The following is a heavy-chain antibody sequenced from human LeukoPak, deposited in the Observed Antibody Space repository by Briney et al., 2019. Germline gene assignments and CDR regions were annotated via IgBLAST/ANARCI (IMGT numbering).Heavy chain of an antibody. CDR1: GFTFRSYE. J-gene: IGHJ4*02. Sequence: GSLRLSCEDSGFTFRSYEMNWVRQAPGKGLEWIAYLSSSGSAFSYADSVKGRFTIARDNSKNTLYLQMNSLTAEDTAVYYCARDRMGAILYFDYWGQGTLVTVSS. V-gene: IGHV3-48*03. CDR3: ARDRMGAILYFDY. CDR2: LSSSGSAF. D-gene: IGHD1-26*01.